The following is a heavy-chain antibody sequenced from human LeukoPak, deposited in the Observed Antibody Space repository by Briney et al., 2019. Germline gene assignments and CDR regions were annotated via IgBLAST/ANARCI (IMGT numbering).Heavy chain of an antibody. Sequence: SETLSPTCTVSGGSISSSDYYWGWIRQPPGKGLEWIGSIYYGGSTYYNPSLKSRVTISVDTSMNQFSLKLSFVTTADTAVYYCARALGYCSGGSCTRGYNWFDPWGQGTLVTVPS. D-gene: IGHD2-15*01. J-gene: IGHJ5*02. V-gene: IGHV4-39*01. CDR1: GGSISSSDYY. CDR3: ARALGYCSGGSCTRGYNWFDP. CDR2: IYYGGST.